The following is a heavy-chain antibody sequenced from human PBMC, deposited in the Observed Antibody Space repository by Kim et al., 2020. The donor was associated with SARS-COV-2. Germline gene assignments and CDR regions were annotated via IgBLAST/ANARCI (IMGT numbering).Heavy chain of an antibody. CDR3: ARDTIFSGGYYYGMDV. V-gene: IGHV1-2*04. J-gene: IGHJ6*02. Sequence: ASVKVSCKASGYTFTGYYMHWVRQAPGQGLEWMGWINPNSGGTNYAQKFQGWVTMTRDTSISTAYMELSRLRSDDTAVDYCARDTIFSGGYYYGMDVWGQGTTVTVS. CDR2: INPNSGGT. D-gene: IGHD3-9*01. CDR1: GYTFTGYY.